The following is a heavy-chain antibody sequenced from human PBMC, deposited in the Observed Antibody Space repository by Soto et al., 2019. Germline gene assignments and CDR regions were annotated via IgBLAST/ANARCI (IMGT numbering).Heavy chain of an antibody. D-gene: IGHD4-17*01. Sequence: SETLSLTCTVSGGSISSGDYYWSWIRRPPGKGLERIGNIYYSGSTYYNPSLKSRVTISVDTSNNQFSLKLSSVTAADTAVYYCAREVIGDPPTYYFDYWGQGTLVTVSS. V-gene: IGHV4-30-4*01. CDR2: IYYSGST. CDR3: AREVIGDPPTYYFDY. CDR1: GGSISSGDYY. J-gene: IGHJ4*02.